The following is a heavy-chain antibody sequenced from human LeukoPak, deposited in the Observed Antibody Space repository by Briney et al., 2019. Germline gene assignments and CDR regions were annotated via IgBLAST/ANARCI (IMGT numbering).Heavy chain of an antibody. Sequence: SETLSLTCAVYGGSFSGYYWSWIRQPPGKGLEWIGEINHSGSTNYNPSLKSRVTISVDTSKNQFSLKLSSVTAADTAVYYCVRSVRRGFNFDNWGQGTLVIVSS. D-gene: IGHD5-12*01. V-gene: IGHV4-34*01. CDR1: GGSFSGYY. CDR2: INHSGST. J-gene: IGHJ4*02. CDR3: VRSVRRGFNFDN.